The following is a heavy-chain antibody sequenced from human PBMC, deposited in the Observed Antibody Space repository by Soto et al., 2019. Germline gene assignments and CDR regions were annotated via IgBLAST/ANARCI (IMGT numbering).Heavy chain of an antibody. CDR2: IIPIFGSA. Sequence: QVQLVQSGAEVKKPGSSVKVSCKASGGTFSSYAISWVRQAPGQGLEWMGGIIPIFGSANYAQKFQGRVTITADESTSTAYIELSSLRSEDTAVYYCARDMSITTRPDYYYGMDVWGQGTKVTVSS. D-gene: IGHD6-6*01. CDR1: GGTFSSYA. J-gene: IGHJ6*02. CDR3: ARDMSITTRPDYYYGMDV. V-gene: IGHV1-69*01.